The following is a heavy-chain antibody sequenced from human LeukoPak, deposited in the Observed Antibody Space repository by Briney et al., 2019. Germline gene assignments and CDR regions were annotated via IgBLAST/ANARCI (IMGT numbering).Heavy chain of an antibody. D-gene: IGHD3-22*01. Sequence: GGSLRLSCAASGFTFSSYAMSWVRQAPGKGLEWVSAIRGSGGSTYYADSVKGRFTISRDNSKNTLYLQMNSLRAEDTAVYYCAKDYYDSSGYMAPSYYFDYWGQGTLVTVSS. CDR3: AKDYYDSSGYMAPSYYFDY. J-gene: IGHJ4*02. CDR1: GFTFSSYA. V-gene: IGHV3-23*01. CDR2: IRGSGGST.